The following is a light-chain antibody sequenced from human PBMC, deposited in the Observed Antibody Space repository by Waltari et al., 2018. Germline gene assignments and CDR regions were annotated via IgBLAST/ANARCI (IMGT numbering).Light chain of an antibody. V-gene: IGLV2-14*01. J-gene: IGLJ3*02. CDR3: SSYASSSTLWV. Sequence: QSALTQPASVSGSPGQSITISCTGTSSDVGGYKCVSWYQQHPGKAPKLMIYEVSNRPSGISSRFSGSKAGNMASLPISGVQAEDEADYYCSSYASSSTLWVFGGGTKLTVL. CDR1: SSDVGGYKC. CDR2: EVS.